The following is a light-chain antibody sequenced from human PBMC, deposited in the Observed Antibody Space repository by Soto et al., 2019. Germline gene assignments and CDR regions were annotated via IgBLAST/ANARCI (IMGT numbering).Light chain of an antibody. Sequence: IVLTQSPCTLSLSPGEGVTLSCRASQSVSSNNLAWYQQKPGQAPRLLIYGASNRATGVPDRFSGSGSGTDFTLTISRLEPEDFAVYHCQQYGRSPLTFGGGTKVEIK. V-gene: IGKV3-20*01. CDR3: QQYGRSPLT. CDR2: GAS. J-gene: IGKJ4*01. CDR1: QSVSSNN.